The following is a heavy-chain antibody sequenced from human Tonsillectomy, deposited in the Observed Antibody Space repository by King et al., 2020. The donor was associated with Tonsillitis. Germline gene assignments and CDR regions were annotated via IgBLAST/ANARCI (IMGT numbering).Heavy chain of an antibody. CDR2: ISHSSSDI. V-gene: IGHV3-21*01. J-gene: IGHJ4*02. D-gene: IGHD6-19*01. Sequence: VQLVESGGGLVKPGGSLRLSCAASGFTFSSYSMNWVRQAPGKGLEWVSSISHSSSDIHYADSVKGRFTISRDNAKNSLYLQLNSLRAEDTAVYYCARAGAVADIPLSYFDYWGQGTLVTVSS. CDR3: ARAGAVADIPLSYFDY. CDR1: GFTFSSYS.